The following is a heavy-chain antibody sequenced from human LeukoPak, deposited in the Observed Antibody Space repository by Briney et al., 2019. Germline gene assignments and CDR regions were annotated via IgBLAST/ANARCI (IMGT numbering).Heavy chain of an antibody. CDR3: ARFRLRGDYVGAFGY. CDR1: GFTFSSYW. Sequence: GGSLRLSCAASGFTFSSYWMSWVRQAPGKGLERVANIKQDGSEKYYVDSVKGRFTISRDNAKNSLYLQMNSLRAEDTAVYYCARFRLRGDYVGAFGYRGQGTLVTVSS. J-gene: IGHJ4*02. V-gene: IGHV3-7*01. CDR2: IKQDGSEK. D-gene: IGHD4-17*01.